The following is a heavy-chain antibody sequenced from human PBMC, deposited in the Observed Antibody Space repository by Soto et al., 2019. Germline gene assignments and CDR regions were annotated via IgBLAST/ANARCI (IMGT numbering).Heavy chain of an antibody. CDR3: ARDPKGFWSGSSYYYYGMDV. D-gene: IGHD3-3*01. J-gene: IGHJ6*02. CDR1: GFTVSSKY. Sequence: EVQLVESGGGLVQPGGSLRLSCAASGFTVSSKYMSWVRQAPGKGLEWVSIIRGDGATYYADPVKGRFTISRDTSKNMVYLQMNSLRAEDTAVYYCARDPKGFWSGSSYYYYGMDVWGQGTTVTVSS. V-gene: IGHV3-66*01. CDR2: IRGDGAT.